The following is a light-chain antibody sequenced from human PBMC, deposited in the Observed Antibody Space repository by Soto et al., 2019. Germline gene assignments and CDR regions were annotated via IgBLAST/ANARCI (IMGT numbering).Light chain of an antibody. CDR1: QSISSW. V-gene: IGKV1-5*03. CDR3: QQYNSYRWT. Sequence: DIQMTQSPSTLSESVGDRVTITCRASQSISSWLAWYQQKPGKAPKLLIYKASSLVSGVPSRFSGSGSGTELTLTISCLQPDDFAPYCCQQYNSYRWTFGQGTKVEIK. CDR2: KAS. J-gene: IGKJ1*01.